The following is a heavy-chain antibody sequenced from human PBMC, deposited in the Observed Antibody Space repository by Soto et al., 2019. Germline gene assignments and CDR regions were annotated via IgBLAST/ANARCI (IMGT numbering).Heavy chain of an antibody. Sequence: GASVKVSCKASGGTFSSYAISWVRQAPGQGLEWMGGIIPIFGTANYAQKFQGRVTITADESTSTAYMELSSLRSEDTAVYYCARDRCSGGSCSSFYGWFDPWGQGTLVTVSS. J-gene: IGHJ5*02. CDR2: IIPIFGTA. CDR1: GGTFSSYA. CDR3: ARDRCSGGSCSSFYGWFDP. D-gene: IGHD2-15*01. V-gene: IGHV1-69*13.